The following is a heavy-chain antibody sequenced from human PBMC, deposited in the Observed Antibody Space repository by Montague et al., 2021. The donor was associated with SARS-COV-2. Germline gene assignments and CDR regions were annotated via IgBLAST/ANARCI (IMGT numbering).Heavy chain of an antibody. CDR2: INWSADKT. D-gene: IGHD3-3*01. CDR1: GFKFDDSG. Sequence: SLSLSWPASGFKFDDSGMTWVRQAPGKGLEWVCDINWSADKTTYADSVKGRFTISRDNAKNSLFLQMNSLRAEDTALYYCARYYGGSFYGLDVWGQGTTVIVSS. J-gene: IGHJ6*02. CDR3: ARYYGGSFYGLDV. V-gene: IGHV3-20*04.